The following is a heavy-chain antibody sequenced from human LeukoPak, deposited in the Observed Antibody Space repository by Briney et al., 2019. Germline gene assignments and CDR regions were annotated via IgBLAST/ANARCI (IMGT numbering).Heavy chain of an antibody. CDR1: GGSLSGGGYY. V-gene: IGHV4-31*11. CDR3: HGGYTYEWYSMDV. D-gene: IGHD5-18*01. CDR2: IYYSGST. Sequence: SETLSLTCAVSGGSLSGGGYYWSWVRQHPGEGLEWVGYIYYSGSTYYNPSLKSRVTISVAASKNQCTLQLSSVPAADTAVYSCHGGYTYEWYSMDVWGQGTTVTVSS. J-gene: IGHJ6*02.